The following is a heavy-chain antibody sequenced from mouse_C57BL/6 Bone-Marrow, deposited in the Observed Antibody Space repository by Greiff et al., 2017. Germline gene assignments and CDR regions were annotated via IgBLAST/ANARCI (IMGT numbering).Heavy chain of an antibody. J-gene: IGHJ3*01. D-gene: IGHD2-4*01. V-gene: IGHV1-15*01. CDR3: AREVYDYFPFAY. CDR2: IDPDTGGT. Sequence: LQESGAELVRPGASVPLSCKASGYTFTDYELHWVKQTPVHGLEWIGAIDPDTGGTAYNQKFKGKAKLTADKSSSTSYMAIRSLTSEDSAFYYCAREVYDYFPFAYWGQGALVTVSA. CDR1: GYTFTDYE.